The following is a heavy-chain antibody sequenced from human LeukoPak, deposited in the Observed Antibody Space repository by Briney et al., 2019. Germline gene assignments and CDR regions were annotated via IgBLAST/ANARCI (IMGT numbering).Heavy chain of an antibody. D-gene: IGHD2-21*02. CDR3: AKSGDIVVVTARYYYYYYMDV. CDR1: GFTFSDYY. CDR2: ISSSSNYI. J-gene: IGHJ6*03. V-gene: IGHV3-11*03. Sequence: GGSLRLSCAASGFTFSDYYMSWIRQAPGKGLEWVSSISSSSNYIYYADSVKGRFTISRDNSKNTLYLQMNSLRAEDTAVYYCAKSGDIVVVTARYYYYYYMDVWGKGTTVTISS.